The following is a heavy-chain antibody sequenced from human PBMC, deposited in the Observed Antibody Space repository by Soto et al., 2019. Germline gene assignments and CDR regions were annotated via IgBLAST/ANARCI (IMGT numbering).Heavy chain of an antibody. V-gene: IGHV3-30*18. Sequence: PGGSLRLSCAASGFPFISYVMPSVRPSPGKGLEWVAVISYDGSNKYYADSVKGRFTISRDNSKNTLYLQMNSLRAEDTAVYYCAKGWGGSSSSPVGYWGQGTLVTVSS. CDR2: ISYDGSNK. D-gene: IGHD6-6*01. CDR1: GFPFISYV. J-gene: IGHJ4*02. CDR3: AKGWGGSSSSPVGY.